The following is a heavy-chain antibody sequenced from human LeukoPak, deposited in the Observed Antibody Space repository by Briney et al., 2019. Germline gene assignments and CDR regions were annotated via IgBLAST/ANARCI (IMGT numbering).Heavy chain of an antibody. Sequence: GWALRVSFLASGCTFISYSLNWVRPAPGKGVEGVSSISSSSSYIYYADSVKGRFTISRDNAKSSLYLQMNSLRAEDTGLYYCARDRTGALDAFDIWGEGTMVTVSS. CDR3: ARDRTGALDAFDI. CDR2: ISSSSSYI. J-gene: IGHJ3*02. D-gene: IGHD7-27*01. V-gene: IGHV3-21*04. CDR1: GCTFISYS.